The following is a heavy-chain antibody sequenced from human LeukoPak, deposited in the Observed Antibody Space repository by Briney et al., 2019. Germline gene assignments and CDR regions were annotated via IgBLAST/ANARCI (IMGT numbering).Heavy chain of an antibody. D-gene: IGHD6-19*01. CDR3: GKTTTGYSSGQKPAWPVDY. V-gene: IGHV3-74*01. CDR2: TNRDGSST. Sequence: SGGSLRLSCAASGFVFNTHWMHWVRQAPGKGLVWVSRTNRDGSSTTYADSAKGRFTISRDNSKNTVYLQINSLRAEDTAVYYCGKTTTGYSSGQKPAWPVDYWGQGTLVTGSS. CDR1: GFVFNTHW. J-gene: IGHJ4*02.